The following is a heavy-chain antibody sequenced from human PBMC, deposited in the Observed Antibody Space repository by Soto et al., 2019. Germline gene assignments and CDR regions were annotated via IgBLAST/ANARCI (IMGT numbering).Heavy chain of an antibody. Sequence: GGSLRLSCAASGFTFSSYSMNWVRQAPGKGLEWVSSISSSSSYIYYADSVKGRFTIPRDNAKNSLYLQMNSLRAEDTAVYYCARDPRGTFDYWGQGTLVTVSS. CDR1: GFTFSSYS. CDR3: ARDPRGTFDY. J-gene: IGHJ4*02. V-gene: IGHV3-21*01. CDR2: ISSSSSYI. D-gene: IGHD3-10*01.